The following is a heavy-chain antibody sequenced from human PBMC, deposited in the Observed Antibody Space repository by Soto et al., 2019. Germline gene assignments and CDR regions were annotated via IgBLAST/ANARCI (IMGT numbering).Heavy chain of an antibody. CDR3: ARDNQWLVPYAFDI. J-gene: IGHJ3*02. D-gene: IGHD6-19*01. CDR1: GYTFTSYA. Sequence: QVQLVQSGAEVKKPGASGKVSCKASGYTFTSYAMHWVRQAPGQRLEWMGWINAGNGNTKYSQKFQGRVTITRDTSASTAYMELSSLRSEDTAVYYCARDNQWLVPYAFDIWGQGTMVTISS. CDR2: INAGNGNT. V-gene: IGHV1-3*01.